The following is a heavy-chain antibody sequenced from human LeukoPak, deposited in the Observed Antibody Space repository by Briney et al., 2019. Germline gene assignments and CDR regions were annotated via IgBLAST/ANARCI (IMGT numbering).Heavy chain of an antibody. V-gene: IGHV3-48*02. Sequence: PGGSLRLSCAASGLTFSTYSINWVRQAPGKGLEWVSYISGSSTTIYYADSVKGRFTISRDNAKNSLYLQMNSLRDEDTAVYYCAKDLVGATASWGQGTLVTVSS. CDR1: GLTFSTYS. D-gene: IGHD1-26*01. CDR3: AKDLVGATAS. CDR2: ISGSSTTI. J-gene: IGHJ5*02.